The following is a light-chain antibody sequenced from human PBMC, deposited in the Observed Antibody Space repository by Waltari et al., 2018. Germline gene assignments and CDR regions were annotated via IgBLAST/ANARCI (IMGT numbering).Light chain of an antibody. CDR3: QGSYSTLYT. CDR1: QRIDTH. Sequence: DIQLTQSPSSLSASVGDRVTITCRASQRIDTHLHWYQQKPGKAPQLLIYGASALQSGVPSRFSGSGSGADFTLTISSLQPEDIATFSCQGSYSTLYTFGQGTKVEIK. CDR2: GAS. V-gene: IGKV1-39*01. J-gene: IGKJ2*01.